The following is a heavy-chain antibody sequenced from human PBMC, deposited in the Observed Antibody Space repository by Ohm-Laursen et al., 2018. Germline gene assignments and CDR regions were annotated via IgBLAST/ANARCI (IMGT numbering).Heavy chain of an antibody. D-gene: IGHD3-22*01. CDR1: GGAITSYY. J-gene: IGHJ4*02. Sequence: TLSLTCTVSGGAITSYYWSWIRQPAGKGLEWIGRVDSSGYIKYNPSLKSRLTMSVDTSKMQFSLKLASVTAADTAVYYCARGRHYYDSGPYPTHFDYWGQGTLVTVSS. CDR2: VDSSGYI. CDR3: ARGRHYYDSGPYPTHFDY. V-gene: IGHV4-4*07.